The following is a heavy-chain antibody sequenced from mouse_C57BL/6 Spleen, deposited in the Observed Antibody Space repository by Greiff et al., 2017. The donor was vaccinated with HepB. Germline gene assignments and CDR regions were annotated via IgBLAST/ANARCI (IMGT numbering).Heavy chain of an antibody. CDR2: ISSGSSTI. J-gene: IGHJ3*01. D-gene: IGHD1-1*01. Sequence: DVMLVESGGGLVKPGGSLKLSCAASGFTFSDYGMHWVRQAPEKGLEWVAYISSGSSTIYYADTVKGRFTISRDNAKNTLFLQMTGLRSEDTAMYYCASNYGSSYGFAYWGQGTLVTVAA. CDR1: GFTFSDYG. V-gene: IGHV5-17*01. CDR3: ASNYGSSYGFAY.